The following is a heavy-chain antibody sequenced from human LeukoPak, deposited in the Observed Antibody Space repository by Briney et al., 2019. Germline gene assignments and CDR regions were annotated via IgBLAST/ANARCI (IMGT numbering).Heavy chain of an antibody. V-gene: IGHV3-30*04. CDR2: ISYDGSNK. D-gene: IGHD3-22*01. CDR3: ARKGYYDSSGYYTDAFDI. Sequence: QAGGSLRLSCAASGFTFSSYAMHWVRQAPGKGLEWVAVISYDGSNKFYADSVKGRFTISRANSKNTLYLQVNSLRAEDTAVYYCARKGYYDSSGYYTDAFDIWGQGTMVTVSS. J-gene: IGHJ3*02. CDR1: GFTFSSYA.